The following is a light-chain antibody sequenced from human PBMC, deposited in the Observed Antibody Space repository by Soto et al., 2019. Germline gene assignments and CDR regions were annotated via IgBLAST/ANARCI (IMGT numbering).Light chain of an antibody. J-gene: IGKJ5*01. CDR1: QSVSTF. CDR3: QQRGDWPPIT. Sequence: IVLTKSQATLSLSPGERAILSCRASQSVSTFLAWFQQKPGQPPRLLIYNASNRTTGIPARFSGSGSGTDFTLSISSLEPEDFAVYYCQQRGDWPPITFGQRARLEI. CDR2: NAS. V-gene: IGKV3-11*01.